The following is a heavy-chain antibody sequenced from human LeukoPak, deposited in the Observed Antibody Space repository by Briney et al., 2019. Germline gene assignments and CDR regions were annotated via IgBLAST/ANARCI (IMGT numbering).Heavy chain of an antibody. CDR3: ARDSTYYYDSGSSGPHYFDN. J-gene: IGHJ4*02. V-gene: IGHV3-30*01. CDR1: GFTFSNYA. D-gene: IGHD3-10*01. Sequence: GGSLRLSCAASGFTFSNYAMHWVRQAPGKGLEWVSLISSGGTYEYYADSVKGRFTISRDDSKNTLYLQLNSLRAEDTAVYYCARDSTYYYDSGSSGPHYFDNWGQGTLVTVSS. CDR2: ISSGGTYE.